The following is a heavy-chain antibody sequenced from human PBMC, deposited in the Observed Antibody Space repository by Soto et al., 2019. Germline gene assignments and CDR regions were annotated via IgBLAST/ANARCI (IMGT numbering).Heavy chain of an antibody. V-gene: IGHV4-59*01. CDR1: GGSISSYY. D-gene: IGHD2-8*01. J-gene: IGHJ4*01. CDR2: IYYSGIT. Sequence: QVQLQESGPGLVKPSETLSLTCTVSGGSISSYYWSWIRQPPGKGLEWIGYIYYSGITNSNPSLKIRVTIAVDTSKNRFSLMLSSVAAADTAVYYCARRYAGNCDCCGHETLVTVSS. CDR3: ARRYAGNCDC.